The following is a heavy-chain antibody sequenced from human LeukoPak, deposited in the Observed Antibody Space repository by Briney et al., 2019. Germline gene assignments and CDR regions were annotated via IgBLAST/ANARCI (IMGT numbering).Heavy chain of an antibody. CDR3: ARGSTAKVLYYFDY. Sequence: SETLSLTCTVSGGSISSGSYYWSWIRQPAGKGLEWIGRIYTSGSTNYTPSLKSRVTISLDTSKNQFSLKLSSVTAADTAVYYCARGSTAKVLYYFDYWGQGTLVTVSS. CDR2: IYTSGST. J-gene: IGHJ4*02. V-gene: IGHV4-61*02. CDR1: GGSISSGSYY. D-gene: IGHD5-18*01.